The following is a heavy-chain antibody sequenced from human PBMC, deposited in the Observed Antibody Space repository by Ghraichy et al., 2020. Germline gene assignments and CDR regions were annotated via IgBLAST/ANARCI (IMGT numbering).Heavy chain of an antibody. CDR3: ARDMGDYRERYYFYYMDV. CDR1: GFIFSNYG. Sequence: GESLNISCAASGFIFSNYGMHWVRQAPGKGLEWVAVMSYDGSEKYYADSVKDRFTVSGDKSKNTVFLQMNSLRAEDTAVYYCARDMGDYRERYYFYYMDVWGRGTTVTVSS. J-gene: IGHJ6*03. CDR2: MSYDGSEK. D-gene: IGHD4-17*01. V-gene: IGHV3-30*03.